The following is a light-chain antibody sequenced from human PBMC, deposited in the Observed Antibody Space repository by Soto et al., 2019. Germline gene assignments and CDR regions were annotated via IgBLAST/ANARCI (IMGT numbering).Light chain of an antibody. Sequence: DIQMTQSPSSLSASVGERVTITCRASQSISTLLNWYQQKPGKATKVLIYAASSLYSGVPSRFSGGGSGTDFTLTISSLQPEDFATYYCQQSYSTPRTFGQGTKLEIK. CDR2: AAS. V-gene: IGKV1-39*01. CDR1: QSISTL. J-gene: IGKJ2*01. CDR3: QQSYSTPRT.